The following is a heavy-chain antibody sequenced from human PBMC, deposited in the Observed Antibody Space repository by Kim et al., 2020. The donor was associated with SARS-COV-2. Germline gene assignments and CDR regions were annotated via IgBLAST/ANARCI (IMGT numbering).Heavy chain of an antibody. CDR2: IYSGGSST. J-gene: IGHJ4*02. Sequence: GGSLRLSCAACGFTFSSYAMSWVRQAPGKGLEWVSVIYSGGSSTYYADSVKGRFTISRDNSKNTLYLQMNSLRAEDTAVYYCAKTWESYYDSSGYFDYWGQGTLVTVSS. CDR3: AKTWESYYDSSGYFDY. CDR1: GFTFSSYA. D-gene: IGHD3-22*01. V-gene: IGHV3-23*03.